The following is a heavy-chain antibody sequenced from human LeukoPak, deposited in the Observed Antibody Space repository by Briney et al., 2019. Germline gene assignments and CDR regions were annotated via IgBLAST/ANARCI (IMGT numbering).Heavy chain of an antibody. V-gene: IGHV4-31*03. D-gene: IGHD3-10*01. CDR1: DGSISSSSYY. J-gene: IGHJ4*02. Sequence: PSETLSLTCTVSDGSISSSSYYWGWIRQPPGKGLEWTGYIYYSGSTYYNPSLKSRVTISVDTSKNQFSLKLSSVTAADTAVYYCARDSGSGMGDFDYWGQGTLVTVSS. CDR3: ARDSGSGMGDFDY. CDR2: IYYSGST.